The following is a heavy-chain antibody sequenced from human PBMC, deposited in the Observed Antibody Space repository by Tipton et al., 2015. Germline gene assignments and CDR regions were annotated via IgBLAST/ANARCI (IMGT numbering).Heavy chain of an antibody. D-gene: IGHD5-12*01. CDR1: GFIFDDYA. CDR2: ITGTGGST. J-gene: IGHJ4*02. V-gene: IGHV3-23*01. CDR3: AKAHNMVATGGNY. Sequence: SLRLSCAASGFIFDDYAMHWVRQGPGKGLEWVSGITGTGGSTYYVDSVKGRFTISRDNPKNTLYLQMNGLRSEDTAVYYCAKAHNMVATGGNYWGQGTLVTVSS.